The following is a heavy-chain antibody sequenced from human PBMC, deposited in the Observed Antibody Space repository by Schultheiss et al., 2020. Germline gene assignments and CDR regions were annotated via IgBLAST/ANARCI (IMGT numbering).Heavy chain of an antibody. J-gene: IGHJ6*02. Sequence: SETLSLTCAVYGGSFSGYYWSWIRQPPGKGLEWIGYIYYSGSTYYNPSLKSRVTISVDTSKNQFSLKLSSVTAADTAVYYCAKDGRDYYYYYGMDVWGQGTTVTVSS. CDR1: GGSFSGYY. V-gene: IGHV4-59*01. CDR2: IYYSGST. CDR3: AKDGRDYYYYYGMDV.